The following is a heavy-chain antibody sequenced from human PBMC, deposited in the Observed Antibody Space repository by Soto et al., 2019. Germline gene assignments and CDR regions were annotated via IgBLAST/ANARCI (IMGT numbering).Heavy chain of an antibody. V-gene: IGHV3-30*18. CDR1: GYTHTFNTYA. Sequence: GSLRLSCAGSGYTHTFNTYAMSWVRQAPGKGLEWVAVISYDGSNKYYADSVKGRFTISRDNSKNTLYLQMNSLRAKDTAVNYCAKDLTVTARQGAFDIWGKGKMVTVS. CDR2: ISYDGSNK. CDR3: AKDLTVTARQGAFDI. D-gene: IGHD2-21*02. J-gene: IGHJ3*02.